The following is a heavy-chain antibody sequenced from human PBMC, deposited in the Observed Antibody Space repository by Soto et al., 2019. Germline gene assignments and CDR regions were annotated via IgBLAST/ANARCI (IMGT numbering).Heavy chain of an antibody. CDR2: INPNSGGT. J-gene: IGHJ3*02. CDR1: GYTFTGYY. V-gene: IGHV1-2*04. CDR3: ASITNYYDSSGYYSGDAFDI. Sequence: QVQLVQSGAEVKKPGASVKVSCKASGYTFTGYYMHWVRQAPGQGLEWMGWINPNSGGTNFEQKFQGWVTMTRDTSISTAYMELSRLRSDDTAVYYCASITNYYDSSGYYSGDAFDIWGQGTMVTVSS. D-gene: IGHD3-22*01.